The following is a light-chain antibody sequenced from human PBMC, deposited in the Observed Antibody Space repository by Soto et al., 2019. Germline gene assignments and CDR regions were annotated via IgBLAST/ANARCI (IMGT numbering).Light chain of an antibody. Sequence: SVRTQPPSVSEAPRQRVTISCSGSSSNIGNNAVNWYQQLPGQAPKIVIYYDNLLTSGVSDRFSGSKSGISASLAISDLQSDDEADYYCAAWDDSLNAYVFGPGTKVTVL. J-gene: IGLJ1*01. CDR1: SSNIGNNA. V-gene: IGLV1-36*01. CDR2: YDN. CDR3: AAWDDSLNAYV.